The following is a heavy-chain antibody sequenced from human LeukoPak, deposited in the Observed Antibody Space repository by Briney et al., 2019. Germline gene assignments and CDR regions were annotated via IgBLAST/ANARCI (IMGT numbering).Heavy chain of an antibody. CDR1: GGSVSSSRYY. CDR3: AKHLYYYDGSGYKTPFDY. J-gene: IGHJ4*02. CDR2: IYYSGST. Sequence: SETLSLTCTVSGGSVSSSRYYWGWIRPPPGKGLEWIGSIYYSGSTYYNPSLKSRVTISVDTSKNQFSLRLTSVTAADTAVYYCAKHLYYYDGSGYKTPFDYWGQGTLVTVSS. D-gene: IGHD3-22*01. V-gene: IGHV4-39*01.